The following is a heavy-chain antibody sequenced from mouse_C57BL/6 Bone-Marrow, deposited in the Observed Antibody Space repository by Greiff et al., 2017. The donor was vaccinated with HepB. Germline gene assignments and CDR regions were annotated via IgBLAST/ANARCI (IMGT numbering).Heavy chain of an antibody. CDR3: ARGAYYYGSSYWDAMDY. CDR1: GYSITSGYY. D-gene: IGHD1-1*01. Sequence: EESGPGLVKPSQSLSLTCSVTGYSITSGYYWNWIRQFPGNKLEWMGYISYDGSNHYNPSLKNRISITRDTSKNQFFLKLNSVTTEDTATYYCARGAYYYGSSYWDAMDYWGQGTSVTVSS. CDR2: ISYDGSN. J-gene: IGHJ4*01. V-gene: IGHV3-6*01.